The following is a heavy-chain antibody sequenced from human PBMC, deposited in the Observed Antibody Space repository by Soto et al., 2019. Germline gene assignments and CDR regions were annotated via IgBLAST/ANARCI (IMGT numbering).Heavy chain of an antibody. CDR2: INSDGSST. D-gene: IGHD3-10*01. J-gene: IGHJ6*03. Sequence: GGSLRLSCAASGFTFSSYWMHWVRQAPGKGLVWVSRINSDGSSTSYADSVKGRFTISRDNAKNTLYLQMNSLRAEDTAVYYCARGGRGFGELSHMDVWGKGTTVTVSS. CDR3: ARGGRGFGELSHMDV. CDR1: GFTFSSYW. V-gene: IGHV3-74*01.